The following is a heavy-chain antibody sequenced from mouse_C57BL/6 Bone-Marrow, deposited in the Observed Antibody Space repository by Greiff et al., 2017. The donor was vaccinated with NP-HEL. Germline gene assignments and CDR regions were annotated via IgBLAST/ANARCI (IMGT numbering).Heavy chain of an antibody. CDR1: GYTFTSYG. CDR2: IYPRSGNT. J-gene: IGHJ3*01. D-gene: IGHD2-5*01. V-gene: IGHV1-81*01. Sequence: VQLQQSGAELARPGASVKLSCKASGYTFTSYGISWVKQRTRQGLEWIGEIYPRSGNTYYNEKFKGKATLTADKSSSTAYMELRSLTSEDSAVYFCARSGIFYYSNYDFAYWGQGTLVTVSA. CDR3: ARSGIFYYSNYDFAY.